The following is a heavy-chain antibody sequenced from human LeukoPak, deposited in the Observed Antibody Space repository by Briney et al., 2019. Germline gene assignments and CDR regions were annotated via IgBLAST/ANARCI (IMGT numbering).Heavy chain of an antibody. D-gene: IGHD1-26*01. J-gene: IGHJ3*02. CDR2: IYYIGGT. V-gene: IGHV4-59*01. CDR1: GGSISSYY. CDR3: AREECSGSYAAFDI. Sequence: SETLSLTCTVSGGSISSYYWSWIRQPPGKGLEWIGYIYYIGGTNYNPSLKSRVTISVDTSKNQFSLKLSSVTAADTAVYYCAREECSGSYAAFDIWGQGTMVTVSS.